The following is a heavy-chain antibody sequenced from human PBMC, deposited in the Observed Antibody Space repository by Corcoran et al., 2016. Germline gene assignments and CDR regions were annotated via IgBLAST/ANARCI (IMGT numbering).Heavy chain of an antibody. CDR2: IRSKAYGGTT. D-gene: IGHD1-26*01. V-gene: IGHV3-49*05. Sequence: EVQLVESGGGLVKPGRSLRLSCTASGFTFGDYAMSWFRQAPGKGLEWVGFIRSKAYGGTTEYAASVKGRFTISRDDSKSIAYLQMNSLKTEDTAVYYCTRDGLEWEPYYFDYWGQGTLVTVSS. CDR3: TRDGLEWEPYYFDY. J-gene: IGHJ4*02. CDR1: GFTFGDYA.